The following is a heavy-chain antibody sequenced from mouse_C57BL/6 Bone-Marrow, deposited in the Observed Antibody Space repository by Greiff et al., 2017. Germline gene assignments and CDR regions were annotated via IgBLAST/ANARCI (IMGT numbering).Heavy chain of an antibody. D-gene: IGHD1-1*01. V-gene: IGHV1-50*01. J-gene: IGHJ2*01. Sequence: QVQLQQPGAELVKPGASVTLSCKASGYTFTSYWLQWVKPTPGQGLEWIGAIDPSASYTTYNQKFKGKAIVTVDTSSSTAYMQLGSLTSEDSAVYYCARGRMTTVADDWGQGTTLTVTS. CDR3: ARGRMTTVADD. CDR1: GYTFTSYW. CDR2: IDPSASYT.